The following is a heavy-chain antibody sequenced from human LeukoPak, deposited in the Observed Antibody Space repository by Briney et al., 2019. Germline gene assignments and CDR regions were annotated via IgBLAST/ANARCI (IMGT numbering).Heavy chain of an antibody. V-gene: IGHV1-69*04. Sequence: SVKVSCKASGYTFTSYAISWVRQAPGQGLEWMGRIIPILGIANYAQKFQGRVTITADKSTSTAYTELSSLRSEDTAVYYCAREERLYYYDSSSADAFDIWGQGTMVTVSS. CDR1: GYTFTSYA. D-gene: IGHD3-22*01. J-gene: IGHJ3*02. CDR3: AREERLYYYDSSSADAFDI. CDR2: IIPILGIA.